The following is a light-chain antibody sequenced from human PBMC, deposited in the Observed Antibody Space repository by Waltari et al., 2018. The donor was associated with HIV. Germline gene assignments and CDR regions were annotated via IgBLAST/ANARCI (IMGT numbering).Light chain of an antibody. J-gene: IGKJ2*01. Sequence: DIQMTQSPSTLSASVGERVTITGRASQSISSWLAWYQQKPGKAPKLLIYKASSLESWVPSRFIGSGSGTEFTLTISSLQPDDFATYYCQQYNSYSLLTFGQGTKLAIK. CDR2: KAS. CDR1: QSISSW. CDR3: QQYNSYSLLT. V-gene: IGKV1-5*03.